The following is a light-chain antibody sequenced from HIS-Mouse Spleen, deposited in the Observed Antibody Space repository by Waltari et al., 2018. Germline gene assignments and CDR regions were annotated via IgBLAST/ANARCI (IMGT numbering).Light chain of an antibody. Sequence: QSVLTQPPSASGTPGQRATIPCSGSSSNTGSTYVYWYQPLPGTAPKLLIYRNNQRPSGVPDRFSGSKSGTSASLAISGLRSEDEADYYCAAWDDSLSGPVVFGGGTKLTVL. V-gene: IGLV1-47*01. CDR1: SSNTGSTY. CDR3: AAWDDSLSGPVV. J-gene: IGLJ2*01. CDR2: RNN.